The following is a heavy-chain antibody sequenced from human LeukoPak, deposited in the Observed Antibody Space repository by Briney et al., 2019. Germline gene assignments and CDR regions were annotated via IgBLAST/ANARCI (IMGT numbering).Heavy chain of an antibody. CDR1: GFTFSGSA. J-gene: IGHJ5*02. D-gene: IGHD2-21*01. CDR2: ISDRGSTT. Sequence: GGSLRLSCAASGFTFSGSAMHWVRQAPGKGLEWASGISDRGSTTYYADSVKGRFTISRDNSKNTLYLQMNSLRAEDTAVYYCAKEGFALGLFDPWGQGTLVTVSS. CDR3: AKEGFALGLFDP. V-gene: IGHV3-23*01.